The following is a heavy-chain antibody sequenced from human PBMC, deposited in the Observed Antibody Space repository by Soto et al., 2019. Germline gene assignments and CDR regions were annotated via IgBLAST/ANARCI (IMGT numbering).Heavy chain of an antibody. D-gene: IGHD5-12*01. J-gene: IGHJ5*02. V-gene: IGHV4-34*02. CDR2: INHRGST. CDR3: AWTDIVTTSWFDP. Sequence: QVHLQQWGAGLLKPSETLSLTCAVYGESFIGYYWTWIRQPPGKGLEWIGEINHRGSTKYQPSLTIRGSISIDTSKNHFSLQLTSVTAADTSVYYCAWTDIVTTSWFDPWGQGTLVTVSS. CDR1: GESFIGYY.